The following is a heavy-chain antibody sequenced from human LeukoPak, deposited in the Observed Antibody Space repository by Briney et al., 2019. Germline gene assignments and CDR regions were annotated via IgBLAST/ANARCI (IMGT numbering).Heavy chain of an antibody. CDR3: AREWIGTMGQQDY. V-gene: IGHV4-30-4*01. CDR2: IYYSGST. D-gene: IGHD3-10*01. CDR1: GGSISSGDYY. J-gene: IGHJ4*02. Sequence: SETLSLTCTVSGGSISSGDYYWSWIRQPPGKGLEWIGYIYYSGSTYYNPSLKSRVTISVDTSKNQFSLKLSSVTAADTAVYYCAREWIGTMGQQDYWGQGTLVTVSS.